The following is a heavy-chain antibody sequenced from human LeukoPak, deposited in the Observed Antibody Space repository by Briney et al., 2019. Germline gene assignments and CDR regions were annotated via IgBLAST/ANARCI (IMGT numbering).Heavy chain of an antibody. V-gene: IGHV3-23*01. Sequence: PGGSLRLSCAASGFTFSSYAMSWVRQAPGKGLGWVSTISGSGGSTYYADSVKGRFTISRDNTKNTLYLQMSSPRAEDTAVYYCAKGGSGSYLYYFDYWGQGTLVTVSS. CDR1: GFTFSSYA. J-gene: IGHJ4*02. CDR2: ISGSGGST. CDR3: AKGGSGSYLYYFDY. D-gene: IGHD3-10*01.